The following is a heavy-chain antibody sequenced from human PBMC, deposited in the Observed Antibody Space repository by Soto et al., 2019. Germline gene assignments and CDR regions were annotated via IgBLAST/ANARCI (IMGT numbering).Heavy chain of an antibody. CDR3: AREDITRGGWFDP. J-gene: IGHJ5*02. Sequence: EVQLVESGGGLVQPGGSRRLSCAASGFTFSSYSMNWVRQASGKGLEWVSQISSSRRTIYYADSVKGRFTISRDNAKNSLYLQMNSLRAEDTAVYYCAREDITRGGWFDPWGQGTLVTVSS. V-gene: IGHV3-48*01. D-gene: IGHD3-10*01. CDR2: ISSSRRTI. CDR1: GFTFSSYS.